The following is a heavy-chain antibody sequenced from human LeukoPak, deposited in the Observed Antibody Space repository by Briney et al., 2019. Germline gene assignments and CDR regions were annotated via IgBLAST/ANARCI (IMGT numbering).Heavy chain of an antibody. J-gene: IGHJ4*02. CDR1: GFTFSSYG. V-gene: IGHV3-30*18. D-gene: IGHD1-26*01. Sequence: RSLRLSCAASGFTFSSYGMHWGCQAPGRGLEWVAAISYDGSNKYYADSVKGRFTFSRDNSKNTLYLQMNSLRAEDTAVYYCAKGGPLSESYALDYWGQGTLVTVSS. CDR3: AKGGPLSESYALDY. CDR2: ISYDGSNK.